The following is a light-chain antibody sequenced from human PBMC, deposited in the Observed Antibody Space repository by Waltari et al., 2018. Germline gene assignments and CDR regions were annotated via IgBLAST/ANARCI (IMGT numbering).Light chain of an antibody. CDR2: WAS. Sequence: TINCKSSQSVLYSSNNKNYLAWYQQKPGQPPKLLIYWASTRESGVPDRFSGSGSETDFTLTISSLQAEDVAVYYCQQYYSSLPYTFGQGTKLEIK. V-gene: IGKV4-1*01. CDR1: QSVLYSSNNKNY. CDR3: QQYYSSLPYT. J-gene: IGKJ2*01.